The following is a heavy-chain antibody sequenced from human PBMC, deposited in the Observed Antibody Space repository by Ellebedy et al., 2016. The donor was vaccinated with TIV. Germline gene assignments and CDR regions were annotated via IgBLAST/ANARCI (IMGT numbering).Heavy chain of an antibody. CDR1: GFSFSRYA. V-gene: IGHV3-23*01. J-gene: IGHJ4*02. D-gene: IGHD2-21*02. CDR2: IVGSGGSR. Sequence: PGGSLRLSCAASGFSFSRYAMSWVRQAPGKGLEWVSGIVGSGGSRYADSVKGRFTISRDNSKSTLDLQMSSLRAEDTAVYFCAKDRTSGDGYWVFDSWGQGTMVSVSS. CDR3: AKDRTSGDGYWVFDS.